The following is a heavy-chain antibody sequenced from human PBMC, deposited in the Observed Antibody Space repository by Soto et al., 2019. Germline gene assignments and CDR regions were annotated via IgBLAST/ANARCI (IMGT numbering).Heavy chain of an antibody. CDR2: IKSKSAGGTT. CDR1: GFPFNNAW. D-gene: IGHD2-15*01. Sequence: EVQLVESGGGLVKPGGSLRLSCAASGFPFNNAWMNWVRQAPGRGLEWVGRIKSKSAGGTTDYGAPVAGRFTISRNDSKNTLYLQLNSRKAEDTAVYYCTTAHGGKGWFLDYWGQGTLVTVSS. J-gene: IGHJ4*02. CDR3: TTAHGGKGWFLDY. V-gene: IGHV3-15*07.